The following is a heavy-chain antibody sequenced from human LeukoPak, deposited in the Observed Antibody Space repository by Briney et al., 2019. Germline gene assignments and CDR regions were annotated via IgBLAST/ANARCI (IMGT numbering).Heavy chain of an antibody. CDR2: ISSYNGNT. D-gene: IGHD3-22*01. CDR3: ARDIGQWGYYDSRGHFRDF. CDR1: GYLFHNYG. Sequence: ASVKVSCKASGYLFHNYGFSWVRQAPGQGLEWMGWISSYNGNTKYAQELQGRVTMSTDASTNTAYMELRSLRSDDTAVYFCARDIGQWGYYDSRGHFRDFWGQGTLVTVSS. J-gene: IGHJ4*02. V-gene: IGHV1-18*01.